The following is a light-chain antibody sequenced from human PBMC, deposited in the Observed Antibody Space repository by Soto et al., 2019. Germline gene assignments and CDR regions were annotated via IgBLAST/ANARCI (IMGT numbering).Light chain of an antibody. CDR3: QQYGNAPFT. Sequence: EIVLTQSPGTLPLSPGERATLSCRASQSVSSSYLAWYQQKPGQAPRLLIYGASSRATGIPDRFSGSGSGTDFTLTISRLEPEDFAVYYCQQYGNAPFTFGPGTKVDIK. J-gene: IGKJ3*01. CDR2: GAS. V-gene: IGKV3-20*01. CDR1: QSVSSSY.